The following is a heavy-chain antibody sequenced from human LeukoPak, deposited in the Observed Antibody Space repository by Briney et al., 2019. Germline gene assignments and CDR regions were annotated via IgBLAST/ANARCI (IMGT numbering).Heavy chain of an antibody. V-gene: IGHV3-33*01. J-gene: IGHJ4*02. CDR3: ARGSGYDSTEFYFDY. CDR2: IWYDGSNK. Sequence: GGSLRLSCAASGFTFSSYGMHWVRQAPGKGLEWVAVIWYDGSNKHYADSVKGRFTISRDNSKNTLYLQMNSLRAEDTAVYYCARGSGYDSTEFYFDYWGQGTLVTVSS. D-gene: IGHD5-12*01. CDR1: GFTFSSYG.